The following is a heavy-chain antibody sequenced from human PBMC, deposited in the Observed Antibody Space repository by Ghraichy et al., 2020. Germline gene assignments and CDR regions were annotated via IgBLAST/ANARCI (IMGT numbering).Heavy chain of an antibody. CDR1: GGSISSYY. Sequence: SETLSLTCTVSGGSISSYYWSWIRQPPGKGLEWIGYIYYSGSTNYNPSLKSRVTISVDTSKNQFSLKLSSVTAADTAVYYFAREIGGTDAFDIWGQGTMVTVSS. CDR2: IYYSGST. V-gene: IGHV4-59*01. CDR3: AREIGGTDAFDI. J-gene: IGHJ3*02. D-gene: IGHD4-23*01.